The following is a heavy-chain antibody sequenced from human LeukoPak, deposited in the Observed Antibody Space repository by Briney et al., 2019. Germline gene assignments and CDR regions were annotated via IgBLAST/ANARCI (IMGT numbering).Heavy chain of an antibody. CDR3: ARDTAGDDSGGFDI. Sequence: ASVKVSCKASGFSFIGYYIHWVRQAPGQGLEWMGRVIPISGITSYAQKFQGRVTITADKTTSTAYMDLSSLTSADTAVFYCARDTAGDDSGGFDIWGRGTMVTVSS. CDR1: GFSFIGYY. CDR2: VIPISGIT. J-gene: IGHJ3*02. D-gene: IGHD5-18*01. V-gene: IGHV1-69*04.